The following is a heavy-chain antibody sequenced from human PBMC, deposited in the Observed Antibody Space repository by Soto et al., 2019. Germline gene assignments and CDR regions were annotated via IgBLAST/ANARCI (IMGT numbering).Heavy chain of an antibody. CDR1: GFTFSSYA. V-gene: IGHV3-23*01. D-gene: IGHD6-13*01. Sequence: EVQLLESGGGLVQPGGSLRLSCAASGFTFSSYAMSWVRQAPGTGLEWVSAISGSGGSTYYADSVQGRFTISRDNPKNTLYLQMNGLRAEDTAVYYCAKDGLAAAGTNWFDPWGQGTLVIVSS. CDR3: AKDGLAAAGTNWFDP. J-gene: IGHJ5*02. CDR2: ISGSGGST.